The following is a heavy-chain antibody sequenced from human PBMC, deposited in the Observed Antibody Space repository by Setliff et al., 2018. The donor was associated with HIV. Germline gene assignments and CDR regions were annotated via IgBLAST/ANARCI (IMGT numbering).Heavy chain of an antibody. CDR3: AGRSGWSLDY. J-gene: IGHJ4*02. CDR1: GVSFSGYY. Sequence: SETLSLTCAVYGVSFSGYYWNWIRQTPGKGLEWIGEINHSGSTNYNPSLKSRVTISVDTSKNQFSLKLSSVTAADTAVYYCAGRSGWSLDYWGQGTLVTVSS. D-gene: IGHD6-19*01. CDR2: INHSGST. V-gene: IGHV4-34*01.